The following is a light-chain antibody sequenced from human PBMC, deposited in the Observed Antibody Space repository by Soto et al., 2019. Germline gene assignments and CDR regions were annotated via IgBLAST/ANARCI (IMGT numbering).Light chain of an antibody. CDR1: QSLLHSNGYNY. Sequence: DIVMTQSPLSLPVTPGEPASISCRSSQSLLHSNGYNYLDWYLQKPGQSPQLVIYLGSNRASGVIDMXSGSGSGTDFTLKISRVEAEDVGVYYCMQALQTPRTFVQGTKPEIK. CDR3: MQALQTPRT. V-gene: IGKV2-28*01. J-gene: IGKJ2*01. CDR2: LGS.